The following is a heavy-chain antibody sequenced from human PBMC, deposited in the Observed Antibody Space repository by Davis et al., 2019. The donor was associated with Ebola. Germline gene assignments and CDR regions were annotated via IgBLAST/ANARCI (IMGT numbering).Heavy chain of an antibody. CDR1: GDSIRGGTYY. D-gene: IGHD2-15*01. CDR2: INHSGST. Sequence: SETLSLTCSVSGDSIRGGTYYWDWIRQPPGKGLEWIGEINHSGSTNDNPSLKSRVTMSIDKSTNQFFLKLSSVTAADTAVYYCARWSGGYCSGGSCYSREFDLWGQGTQVTVSS. CDR3: ARWSGGYCSGGSCYSREFDL. V-gene: IGHV4-39*07. J-gene: IGHJ5*02.